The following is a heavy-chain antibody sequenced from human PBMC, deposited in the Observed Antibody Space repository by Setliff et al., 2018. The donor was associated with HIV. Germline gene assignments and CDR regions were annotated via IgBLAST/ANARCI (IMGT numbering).Heavy chain of an antibody. J-gene: IGHJ4*02. CDR1: GGTFSSYA. D-gene: IGHD2-15*01. CDR2: INPSDESG. Sequence: ASVKVSCKASGGTFSSYAISWVRQAPGQGLEWMGMINPSDESGTFAQKFQGRVTMTRDTSINTAYMEMSRLRSDDTAVYYCARVPSRYCSPTTCPSFFDYWGQGTLVTVSS. V-gene: IGHV1-46*01. CDR3: ARVPSRYCSPTTCPSFFDY.